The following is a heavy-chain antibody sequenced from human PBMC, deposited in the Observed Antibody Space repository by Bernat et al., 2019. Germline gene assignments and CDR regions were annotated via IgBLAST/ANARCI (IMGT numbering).Heavy chain of an antibody. V-gene: IGHV3-48*03. J-gene: IGHJ4*02. CDR3: ARVGYYCSGGSCYADY. CDR1: GFTFSSYE. D-gene: IGHD2-15*01. Sequence: EVQLVESGGGLVQPGGSLRLSCAASGFTFSSYEMNWVRQAPGKGLEWVSYISSSGSTIYYADSVKGRFTISRDNAKNSLYLQMNSLRAEDTAVYYCARVGYYCSGGSCYADYWGQGTLVTVSS. CDR2: ISSSGSTI.